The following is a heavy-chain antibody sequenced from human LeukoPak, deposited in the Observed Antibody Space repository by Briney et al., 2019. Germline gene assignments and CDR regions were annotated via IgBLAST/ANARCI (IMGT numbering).Heavy chain of an antibody. D-gene: IGHD6-25*01. J-gene: IGHJ3*02. Sequence: GXXLRLSCAASGFTFTSHSMNWVRQAPGKGLEWVSSIGSRSTSIYYADSVKGRFTISRDNAKNSLYLQMNSLRAEDTAVYYCARESSESFDIWGQGTMVTVSS. CDR3: ARESSESFDI. V-gene: IGHV3-21*01. CDR2: IGSRSTSI. CDR1: GFTFTSHS.